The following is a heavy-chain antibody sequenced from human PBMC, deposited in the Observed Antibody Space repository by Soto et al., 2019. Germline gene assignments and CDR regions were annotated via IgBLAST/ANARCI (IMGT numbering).Heavy chain of an antibody. V-gene: IGHV3-23*01. CDR1: GFTFSSNA. CDR3: ARSLRGVIIDFDS. D-gene: IGHD3-10*01. J-gene: IGHJ4*02. CDR2: ISGTTDNT. Sequence: EVQLLESGGGLVQPGGSLRLSCAASGFTFSSNAMSWVRQAPGKGLEWVSAISGTTDNTYYADSVKGRFTISRDNSKNTLYLQMTSLRDEDTALYYCARSLRGVIIDFDSWGQGTLVTVSS.